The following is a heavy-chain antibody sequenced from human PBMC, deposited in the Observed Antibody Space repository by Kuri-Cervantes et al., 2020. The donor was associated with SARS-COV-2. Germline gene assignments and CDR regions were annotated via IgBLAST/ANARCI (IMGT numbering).Heavy chain of an antibody. V-gene: IGHV1-2*02. CDR2: INPNSGGT. J-gene: IGHJ5*02. CDR1: GYTFTSYY. D-gene: IGHD4-17*01. Sequence: ASVKVSCKASGYTFTSYYMHWVRQAPGQGLEWMGWINPNSGGTNYAQKFQGRVAMTRDTSISTAYMELSRLRSDDTAVYYCARAMDYGDYVISGWFDPWGQGTLVTVSS. CDR3: ARAMDYGDYVISGWFDP.